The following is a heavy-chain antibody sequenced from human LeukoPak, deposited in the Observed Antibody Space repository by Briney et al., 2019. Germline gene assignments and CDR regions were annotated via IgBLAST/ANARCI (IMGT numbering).Heavy chain of an antibody. V-gene: IGHV3-30*18. CDR2: ISYDGGNK. CDR3: ANGEGDIRSGPFDY. J-gene: IGHJ4*02. Sequence: GGSLRLSCAASGFTFSSYGMHWVRQAPGKGLEWVAVISYDGGNKYYADSVKGRFTISRDNSKNTLYLQMNSLRAEDTAVYYCANGEGDIRSGPFDYWGQGTLVTVSS. D-gene: IGHD3-10*01. CDR1: GFTFSSYG.